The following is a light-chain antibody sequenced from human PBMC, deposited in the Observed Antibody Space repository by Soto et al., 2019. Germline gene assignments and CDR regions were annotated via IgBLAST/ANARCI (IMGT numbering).Light chain of an antibody. CDR2: KAS. Sequence: DIQMTQSPSTLSGSVGDRVTITCRASQTIGSWLAWYQQKPGRAPKLLIYKASTLKSGVPSRFSGSGSGTEFTLTISSLQPDDFATYCCQHYNSYSEAFGQGTKVELK. V-gene: IGKV1-5*03. CDR1: QTIGSW. CDR3: QHYNSYSEA. J-gene: IGKJ1*01.